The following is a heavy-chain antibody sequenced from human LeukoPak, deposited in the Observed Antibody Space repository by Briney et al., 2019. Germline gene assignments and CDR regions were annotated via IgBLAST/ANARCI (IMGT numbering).Heavy chain of an antibody. Sequence: ASVKVSCKASGYTFTSYYMHWVRQAPGQGLEWMGIINPSGGSTSYAQKFQGRVTMTRDMSTSTVYMELCSLRSEDTAVYYCARDRTPIAMIVDPDFDYWGQGTLVTVSS. CDR2: INPSGGST. J-gene: IGHJ4*02. D-gene: IGHD3-22*01. CDR1: GYTFTSYY. CDR3: ARDRTPIAMIVDPDFDY. V-gene: IGHV1-46*01.